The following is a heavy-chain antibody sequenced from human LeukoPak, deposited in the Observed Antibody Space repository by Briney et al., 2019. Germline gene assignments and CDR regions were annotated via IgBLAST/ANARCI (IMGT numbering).Heavy chain of an antibody. V-gene: IGHV1-2*02. Sequence: ASVKVSCKASGYTFTGYYMLWVRQAPGQGLEWMGWINPNSGATNYAQKFQGRVTMTRDTSISTAYMGLSRLRSDDTAVYYCARVARITIFGVVTQNDYWCQGTLVTVSS. CDR3: ARVARITIFGVVTQNDY. CDR2: INPNSGAT. D-gene: IGHD3-3*01. J-gene: IGHJ4*02. CDR1: GYTFTGYY.